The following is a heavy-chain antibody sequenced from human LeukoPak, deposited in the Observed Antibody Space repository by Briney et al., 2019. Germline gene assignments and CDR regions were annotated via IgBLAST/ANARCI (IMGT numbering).Heavy chain of an antibody. J-gene: IGHJ4*02. Sequence: ASVKVSCKASGYTFTSYGISWVRQAPGQGLEWMGCISAYNGNTNYAQKLQGRVTMTTDTSTNTAYMELRSLRADDTAVYYCARVLNPYCSSTSCYYLTFDYWGQGTLVTVSS. CDR1: GYTFTSYG. CDR2: ISAYNGNT. V-gene: IGHV1-18*01. D-gene: IGHD2-2*01. CDR3: ARVLNPYCSSTSCYYLTFDY.